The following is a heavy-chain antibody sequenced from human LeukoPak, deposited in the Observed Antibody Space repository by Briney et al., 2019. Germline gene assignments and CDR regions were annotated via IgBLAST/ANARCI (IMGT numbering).Heavy chain of an antibody. V-gene: IGHV1-46*01. D-gene: IGHD1-26*01. CDR2: INPSGGST. Sequence: ASVKVSCKASGYTFTSYYMHWVRQAPGQGLEWMGIINPSGGSTSYAQKFQGRVTMTRDMSTSTVYMELSSLRSEDTAVYYCARGGSGSYLDNWFDPWGQGTLVTVSS. CDR3: ARGGSGSYLDNWFDP. CDR1: GYTFTSYY. J-gene: IGHJ5*02.